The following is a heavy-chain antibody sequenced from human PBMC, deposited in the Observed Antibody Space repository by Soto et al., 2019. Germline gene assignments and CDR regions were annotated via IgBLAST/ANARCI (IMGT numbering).Heavy chain of an antibody. D-gene: IGHD5-12*01. V-gene: IGHV4-30-2*01. CDR1: GGSISSGGYS. J-gene: IGHJ4*02. Sequence: SETLSLTCAVSGGSISSGGYSWSWIRQPPGKGLEWIGYIYHSGSTYYNPSLKSRVTISVDRSKNQSSLKLSSVTAADTAVYYCAAGGGLPRYYWGQGTLVTVSS. CDR2: IYHSGST. CDR3: AAGGGLPRYY.